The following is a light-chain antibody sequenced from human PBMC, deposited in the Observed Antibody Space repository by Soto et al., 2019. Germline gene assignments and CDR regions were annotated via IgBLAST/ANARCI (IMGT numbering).Light chain of an antibody. CDR3: QTWGTAIHDVV. CDR2: LNSDGSH. CDR1: SGHISYA. J-gene: IGLJ2*01. Sequence: QSVLTQSPSASASLGASVKLTCTLNSGHISYAIAWHQQQPEKGPRYLMKLNSDGSHSKGDGIPDRFSGSSSGSERHLTISSLQSEDEGDYYCQTWGTAIHDVVFGGGTKVTVL. V-gene: IGLV4-69*01.